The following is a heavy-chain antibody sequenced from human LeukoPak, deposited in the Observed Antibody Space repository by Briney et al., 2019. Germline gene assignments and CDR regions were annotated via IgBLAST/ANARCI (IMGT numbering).Heavy chain of an antibody. CDR3: ARDPGRGPDY. CDR2: INSNGDDT. CDR1: GFTFSHYS. V-gene: IGHV3-64*01. J-gene: IGHJ4*02. Sequence: GGSLRLSCAASGFTFSHYSMHWVRQAPGKGLEYVSAINSNGDDTYYVNSVKGRFTISRDNSKNTLYLQMGSLGTEDMAVYYCARDPGRGPDYWGQGTLVTVS. D-gene: IGHD2-15*01.